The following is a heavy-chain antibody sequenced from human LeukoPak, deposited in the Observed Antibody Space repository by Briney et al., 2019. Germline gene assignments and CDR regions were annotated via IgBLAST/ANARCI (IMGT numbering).Heavy chain of an antibody. CDR3: AGDDYSAFGYYYMDV. CDR1: GGSISSSSYY. D-gene: IGHD4-11*01. Sequence: SETLSLTCTVSGGSISSSSYYWGWIRQPPGKGLEWIGSIYYSGSTYYNSSLKSRVTISVDTSKNQFSLKLSSVNAADTAVYYCAGDDYSAFGYYYMDVWGKGTTVTVSS. V-gene: IGHV4-39*07. CDR2: IYYSGST. J-gene: IGHJ6*03.